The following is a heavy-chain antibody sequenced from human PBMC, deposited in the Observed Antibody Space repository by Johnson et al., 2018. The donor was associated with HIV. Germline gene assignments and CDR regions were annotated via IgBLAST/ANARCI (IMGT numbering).Heavy chain of an antibody. CDR2: IRYYGSNK. J-gene: IGHJ3*02. CDR1: GFTFSSYW. Sequence: QMLLVESGGGLVQPGGSLRLSCAASGFTFSSYWMSWVRQAPGKGLEWVAFIRYYGSNKYYADSVKGRFTITRDNSKNTLYLQMNSLRAEDTAVYYCAKVYSSSVPAPGIWGQGTMVTVSS. CDR3: AKVYSSSVPAPGI. V-gene: IGHV3-30*02. D-gene: IGHD6-6*01.